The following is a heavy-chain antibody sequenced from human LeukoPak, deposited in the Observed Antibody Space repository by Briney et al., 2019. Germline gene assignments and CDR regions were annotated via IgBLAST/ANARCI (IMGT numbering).Heavy chain of an antibody. J-gene: IGHJ4*02. CDR2: VGTAGDT. D-gene: IGHD6-6*01. V-gene: IGHV3-13*01. CDR1: GFTFSSYD. CDR3: ARTLRSSSSGMYYFDY. Sequence: GGSLRLYCAASGFTFSSYDMHWVRQATGKGLEWVSAVGTAGDTYYPGSVKGRFTISRENAKNSLYLQMNSLRAGDTAVYYCARTLRSSSSGMYYFDYWGQGTLVTVSS.